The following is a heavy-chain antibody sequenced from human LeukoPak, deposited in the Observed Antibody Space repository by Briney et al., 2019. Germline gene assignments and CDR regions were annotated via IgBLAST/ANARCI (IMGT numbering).Heavy chain of an antibody. D-gene: IGHD1-26*01. CDR3: VRQVGATAFDY. CDR2: INPSGGST. CDR1: GYTFTSYY. V-gene: IGHV1-46*03. J-gene: IGHJ4*02. Sequence: VASVKVSCKASGYTFTSYYMHWVRQAPGQGPEWMGIINPSGGSTSYAQKFQGRVTMTRDTSTSTVYMELSSLRSEDTAVYYCVRQVGATAFDYWGQGTLVTVSS.